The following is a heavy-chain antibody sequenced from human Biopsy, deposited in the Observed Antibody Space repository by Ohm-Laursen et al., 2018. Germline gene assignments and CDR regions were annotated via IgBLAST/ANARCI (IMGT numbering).Heavy chain of an antibody. J-gene: IGHJ4*02. CDR3: AHGSGSYYKWDF. CDR2: IFDHGTT. V-gene: IGHV4-59*08. Sequence: SETLPLTCTLSGDSISRSYWSWIRQSPGKGLEWVGHIFDHGTTNYNPSLKSRVTMSVDTSKKQFSLRMTSVTAADTAVYYCAHGSGSYYKWDFWGRGTLVTVSS. D-gene: IGHD3-10*01. CDR1: GDSISRSY.